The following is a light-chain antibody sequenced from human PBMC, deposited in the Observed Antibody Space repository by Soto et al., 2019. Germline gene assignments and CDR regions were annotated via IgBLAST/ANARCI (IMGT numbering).Light chain of an antibody. V-gene: IGKV3-11*01. CDR2: AAS. CDR1: QSISNY. CDR3: QQRTNWPPRT. Sequence: EIVLTQSPATLSLSPGERATLSCRASQSISNYLAWYQQKPGQAPRLLIYAASNRATGIPARFSGSGSGTDFTLTISNLEPEDFAIYYCQQRTNWPPRTFGQGTKVEIK. J-gene: IGKJ1*01.